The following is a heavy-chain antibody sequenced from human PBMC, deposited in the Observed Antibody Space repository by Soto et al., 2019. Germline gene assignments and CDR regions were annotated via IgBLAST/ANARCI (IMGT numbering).Heavy chain of an antibody. CDR1: GGSISVYY. D-gene: IGHD3-9*01. Sequence: SETLSLTCTVSGGSISVYYWGWVRQPPGKGLEWIGHVYYTGGTRYNPSLKSRVTISVDTSRIHFSLRLNSVTAADTAVYYCARTLVTGYSDSWGQGTLVTVSS. CDR2: VYYTGGT. V-gene: IGHV4-59*01. CDR3: ARTLVTGYSDS. J-gene: IGHJ4*02.